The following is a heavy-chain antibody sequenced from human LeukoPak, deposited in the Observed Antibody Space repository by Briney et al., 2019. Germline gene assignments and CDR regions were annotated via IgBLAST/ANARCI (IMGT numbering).Heavy chain of an antibody. Sequence: GGSLRLSCAASGFTFSSYSMNWVRQAPGKGLEWVSSISSSSYIYYADSVKGRFTISRDNAKNSLYLQMNSLRAEDTAVYYCARGLSAEWFGELAYFDYWGQGTLVTVSS. CDR2: ISSSSYI. J-gene: IGHJ4*02. CDR3: ARGLSAEWFGELAYFDY. CDR1: GFTFSSYS. D-gene: IGHD3-10*01. V-gene: IGHV3-21*01.